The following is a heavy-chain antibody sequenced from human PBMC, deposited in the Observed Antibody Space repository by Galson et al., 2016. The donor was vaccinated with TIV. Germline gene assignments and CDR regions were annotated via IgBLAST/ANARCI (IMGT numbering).Heavy chain of an antibody. CDR3: AREANCGGDCYSTECFHYYYMDV. V-gene: IGHV4-59*11. Sequence: SETLSLTCTVPGDSISRHDWSWIRQPPGKGLEWIGYVNYSGRTNYNPSLKSRVTISVDTSKNQFSLKLSSVTAADTAVYYCAREANCGGDCYSTECFHYYYMDVWGKGTTVTVSS. CDR1: GDSISRHD. CDR2: VNYSGRT. J-gene: IGHJ6*03. D-gene: IGHD2-21*01.